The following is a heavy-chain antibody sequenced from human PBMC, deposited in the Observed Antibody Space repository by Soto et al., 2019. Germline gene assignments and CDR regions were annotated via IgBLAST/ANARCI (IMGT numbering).Heavy chain of an antibody. CDR3: ARGKSYSRITIFGVEQKLNWFDP. V-gene: IGHV1-69*13. CDR1: GGTFSSYA. J-gene: IGHJ5*02. Sequence: ASVKVSCKASGGTFSSYAISWVRQAPGQGLEWMGGIIPIFGTANYAQKFQGRVTITADESTSTAYMELSSLRSEDTAVYYCARGKSYSRITIFGVEQKLNWFDPWGQGTLVTVSS. D-gene: IGHD3-3*01. CDR2: IIPIFGTA.